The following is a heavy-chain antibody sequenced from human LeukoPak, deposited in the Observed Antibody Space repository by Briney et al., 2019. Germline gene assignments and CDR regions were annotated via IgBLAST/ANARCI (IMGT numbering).Heavy chain of an antibody. V-gene: IGHV3-23*01. Sequence: PSETLSLTCTVSGGSISSYYWSWVRQAPGKGLEWVSAISSSGDTTYYADSVKGRFTISRDNSKTTLYGQMNSLRAEDTAIYYCAKGDRVAAAAMVDYWGQGTLVTVSS. D-gene: IGHD6-13*01. CDR3: AKGDRVAAAAMVDY. J-gene: IGHJ4*02. CDR2: ISSSGDTT. CDR1: GGSISSYY.